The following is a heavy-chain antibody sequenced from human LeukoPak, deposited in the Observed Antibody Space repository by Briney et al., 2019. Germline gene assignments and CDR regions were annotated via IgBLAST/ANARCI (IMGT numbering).Heavy chain of an antibody. J-gene: IGHJ4*02. CDR3: ATGGAKAYYYDGSGYPRGPYFDY. Sequence: ATVKVSCKVSGYTLTDLSMHWVRQAPGKGLEWMGSSDSEDGEKVYAQKVQGRVAMTEDTSKDTAFMELSSLKSEDTAVYYCATGGAKAYYYDGSGYPRGPYFDYWGQGTLVTVSS. CDR1: GYTLTDLS. D-gene: IGHD3-22*01. V-gene: IGHV1-24*01. CDR2: SDSEDGEK.